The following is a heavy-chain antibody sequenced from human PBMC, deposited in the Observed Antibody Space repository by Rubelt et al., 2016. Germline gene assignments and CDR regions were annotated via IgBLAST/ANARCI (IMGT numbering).Heavy chain of an antibody. CDR1: GYTFTNYG. Sequence: VQLVQSGAEVKKPGASVKVSCKASGYTFTNYGMHWVRQAPGQRLEGKGWIDAGNGDTKYSQKLKDRVSITRDASANTAYMELSSLRSEDTAVYYCARANHGDYEDYWGQGTLVTVSS. J-gene: IGHJ4*02. V-gene: IGHV1-3*01. CDR2: IDAGNGDT. CDR3: ARANHGDYEDY. D-gene: IGHD4-17*01.